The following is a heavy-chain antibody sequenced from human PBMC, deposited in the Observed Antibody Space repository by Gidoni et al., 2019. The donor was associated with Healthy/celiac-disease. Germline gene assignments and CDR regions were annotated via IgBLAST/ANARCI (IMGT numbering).Heavy chain of an antibody. D-gene: IGHD3-22*01. CDR2: IIPICGTA. V-gene: IGHV1-69*01. Sequence: QVQLVQSGAEVKKPGSSVKVSCKASGGTFSSYAIIWVRQAPGQGLEWMGGIIPICGTANYAQKFQGRVTITADESTSTAYMELSSLRSEDTAVYYCARAIHYDSSGYDLAFDIWGQGTMVTVSS. CDR3: ARAIHYDSSGYDLAFDI. J-gene: IGHJ3*02. CDR1: GGTFSSYA.